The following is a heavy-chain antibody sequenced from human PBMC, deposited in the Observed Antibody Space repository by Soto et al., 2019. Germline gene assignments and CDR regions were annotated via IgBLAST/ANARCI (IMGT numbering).Heavy chain of an antibody. CDR1: GYTFTSYG. D-gene: IGHD3-3*01. J-gene: IGHJ5*02. CDR3: ARVGRFLEWFTDGFDP. CDR2: ISAYNGNT. Sequence: ASVKVSCKASGYTFTSYGISWVRQAPGQGLEWMGWISAYNGNTNYAQKLQGRVTMTTDTSTSTAYMELRSLRSDDTAVYYCARVGRFLEWFTDGFDPWGQGTLVTVSS. V-gene: IGHV1-18*01.